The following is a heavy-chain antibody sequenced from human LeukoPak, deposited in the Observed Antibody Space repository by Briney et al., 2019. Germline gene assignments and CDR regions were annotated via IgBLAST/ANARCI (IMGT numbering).Heavy chain of an antibody. D-gene: IGHD4-17*01. CDR3: AGGPVTTFF. J-gene: IGHJ4*02. CDR2: IHSSGST. CDR1: GDSISGHY. Sequence: PSETLSLTCSVSGDSISGHYWSWIRQPAGKGLEWVWRIHSSGSTDYNPSLKSRVTLSVDTSNNQFSLRVNSVTAADTAVYYCAGGPVTTFFWGQGALVTVSS. V-gene: IGHV4-4*07.